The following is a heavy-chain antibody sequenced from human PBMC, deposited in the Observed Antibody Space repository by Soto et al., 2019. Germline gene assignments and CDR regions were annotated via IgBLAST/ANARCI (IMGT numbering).Heavy chain of an antibody. CDR1: GFTFSSYW. CDR2: SNSDVTNT. V-gene: IGHV3-74*01. Sequence: GGSLRLSCAASGFTFSSYWMHWVRQVPGRGLAWVSRSNSDVTNTGYADSVKGRFTISRDNAKSTLYLQMNSLTAEDTAVYYCARGQYYDFWSGYGGFGLWGRGTLVTVSS. J-gene: IGHJ4*02. CDR3: ARGQYYDFWSGYGGFGL. D-gene: IGHD3-3*01.